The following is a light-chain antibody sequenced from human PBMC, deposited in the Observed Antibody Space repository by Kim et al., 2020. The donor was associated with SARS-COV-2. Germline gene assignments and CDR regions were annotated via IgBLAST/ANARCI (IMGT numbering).Light chain of an antibody. J-gene: IGLJ2*01. CDR1: SSDVGAYNR. CDR3: SSFTTSSTLV. V-gene: IGLV2-18*02. CDR2: EVA. Sequence: QSALTQPPSVSGSPGQSVTISCTGTSSDVGAYNRVSWYQQPPGTAPKLIIYEVANRPSGVPDRFSGSKSDNTASLTISGLQAEDVAHYYCSSFTTSSTLVFGGGTQLTVL.